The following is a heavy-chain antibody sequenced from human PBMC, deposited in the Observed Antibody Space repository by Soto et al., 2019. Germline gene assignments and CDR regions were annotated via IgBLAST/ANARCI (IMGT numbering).Heavy chain of an antibody. J-gene: IGHJ3*02. CDR2: IIPIFGTA. CDR3: ARVKMAPQSSARAFDI. CDR1: GGTFSSYA. D-gene: IGHD5-18*01. V-gene: IGHV1-69*01. Sequence: QVQLVQSGAEVKKPGSSVKVSCKASGGTFSSYAISWVRQAPGQGLEWMGGIIPIFGTANYAQKFQGRVTITADESTSTAYRELSSLRSEDTAVYYCARVKMAPQSSARAFDIWGQGTMVTVSS.